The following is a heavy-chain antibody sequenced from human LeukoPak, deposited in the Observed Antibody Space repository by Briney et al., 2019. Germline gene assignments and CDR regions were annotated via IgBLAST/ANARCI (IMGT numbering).Heavy chain of an antibody. V-gene: IGHV3-30*02. CDR3: AEDLNGGWDY. Sequence: PGGSLRLSCAASGFTFSNYGMHWVRQAPGKGLEWVAHIRFDESDKYYADSVKGRFTISRDISRNTVYLQMNSLRPEDTAVYYCAEDLNGGWDYWGQGTLVTVSS. CDR2: IRFDESDK. J-gene: IGHJ4*02. D-gene: IGHD7-27*01. CDR1: GFTFSNYG.